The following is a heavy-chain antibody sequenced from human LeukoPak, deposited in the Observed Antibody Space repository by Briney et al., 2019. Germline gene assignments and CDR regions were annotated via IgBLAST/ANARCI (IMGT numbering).Heavy chain of an antibody. CDR3: AKDHSSSGENYCFDY. D-gene: IGHD2-15*01. CDR2: ISYDGSNK. Sequence: PGRSLRLSCAASGFTFSSYGMHWVRQAPGKGLEGVAVISYDGSNKYYADSVKGRFTISRDNSKSTLYLQMNSLRAEDTAVYYCAKDHSSSGENYCFDYWGQGTLVTVSS. CDR1: GFTFSSYG. V-gene: IGHV3-30*18. J-gene: IGHJ4*02.